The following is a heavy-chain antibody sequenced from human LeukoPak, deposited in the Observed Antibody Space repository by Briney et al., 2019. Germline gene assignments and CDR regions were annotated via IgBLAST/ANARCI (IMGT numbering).Heavy chain of an antibody. V-gene: IGHV4-39*01. Sequence: SETLSLTCTVSGGSISSSSYYWGWIRQPPGKGLEWIGSIYYSGSTYYNPSLKSRVTISVDTSKNQFSLKLSSVTAADTAVYYCARQQYQLLIYYYYYMDVWGKGTTVTISS. J-gene: IGHJ6*03. CDR2: IYYSGST. CDR3: ARQQYQLLIYYYYYMDV. D-gene: IGHD2-2*01. CDR1: GGSISSSSYY.